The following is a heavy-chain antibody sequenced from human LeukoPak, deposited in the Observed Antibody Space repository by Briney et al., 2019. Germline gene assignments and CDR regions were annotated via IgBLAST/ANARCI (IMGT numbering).Heavy chain of an antibody. D-gene: IGHD3-10*01. Sequence: PGGSLRLSCTASGFTFSTYSMNWVRQAPGKGLEWVSYISSSSSSIYYADSVKGRFTISRANAKNSLFLQMNSLRAEDTALYYCAGTFYYGSGSYVLAGYWGQGTLVTVSS. V-gene: IGHV3-48*01. CDR1: GFTFSTYS. CDR2: ISSSSSSI. J-gene: IGHJ4*02. CDR3: AGTFYYGSGSYVLAGY.